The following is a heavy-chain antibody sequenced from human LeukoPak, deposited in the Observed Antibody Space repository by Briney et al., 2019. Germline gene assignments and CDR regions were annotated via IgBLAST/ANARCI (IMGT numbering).Heavy chain of an antibody. CDR3: ARGSASNWPADI. J-gene: IGHJ4*02. D-gene: IGHD6-13*01. CDR1: GGSFTSYP. Sequence: GASVKVSCKASGGSFTSYPISWVRQAPGQGLEWMGGILPVFGTPNYARGFQGRVTISVDDSTTTAFMELTSLRSEDTAVYYCARGSASNWPADIWGQGTLVTVSS. CDR2: ILPVFGTP. V-gene: IGHV1-69*13.